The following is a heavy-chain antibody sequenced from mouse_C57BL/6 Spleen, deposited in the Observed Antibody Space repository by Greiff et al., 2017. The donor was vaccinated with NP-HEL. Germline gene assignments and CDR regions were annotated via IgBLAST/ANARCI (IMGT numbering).Heavy chain of an antibody. D-gene: IGHD1-3*01. J-gene: IGHJ4*01. CDR2: INPSTGGT. Sequence: VQLKESGPELVKPGASVKISCKASGYSFTGYYMNWVKQSPEKSLEWIGEINPSTGGTTYNQKFKAKATLTVDKSSSTAYMQLKSLTSEDSAVYYCARSKDYAMDYWGQGTSVTVSS. CDR1: GYSFTGYY. CDR3: ARSKDYAMDY. V-gene: IGHV1-42*01.